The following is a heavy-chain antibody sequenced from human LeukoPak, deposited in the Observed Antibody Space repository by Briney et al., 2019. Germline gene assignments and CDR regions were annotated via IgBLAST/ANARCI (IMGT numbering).Heavy chain of an antibody. CDR2: INHSGST. V-gene: IGHV4-34*01. CDR1: GGSFSGYY. D-gene: IGHD4-17*01. Sequence: PSETLSLTCAVHGGSFSGYYWSWIRQPPGKGLEWIGEINHSGSTSYNPSLKSRVTISVDTSKNQFSLKLSSVTAADTTVYYCAASRYDYGDYVPLVYWGQGTLVTVSS. J-gene: IGHJ4*02. CDR3: AASRYDYGDYVPLVY.